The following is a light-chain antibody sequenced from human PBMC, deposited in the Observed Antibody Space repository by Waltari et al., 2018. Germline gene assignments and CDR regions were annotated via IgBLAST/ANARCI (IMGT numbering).Light chain of an antibody. Sequence: SYELTQPSPVSVSPGQTARLTCPGAVLTKNYVRWFRQKPGQAPVLVIYKDRERPSGIPERFSGSSSGTTVTLTITGAQVDDEADYYCYATADKIHGIFGGGTKLTVL. CDR2: KDR. CDR3: YATADKIHGI. CDR1: VLTKNY. J-gene: IGLJ2*01. V-gene: IGLV3-27*01.